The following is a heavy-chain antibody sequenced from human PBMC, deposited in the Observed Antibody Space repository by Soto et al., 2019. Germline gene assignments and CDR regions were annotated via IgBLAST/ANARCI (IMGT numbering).Heavy chain of an antibody. CDR1: GYTLTELS. CDR3: ATDLRRAIAAAGTGYDY. J-gene: IGHJ4*02. D-gene: IGHD6-13*01. CDR2: FDPEDGET. V-gene: IGHV1-24*01. Sequence: ASVKVSCKVSGYTLTELSMHWVRQAPGRGLEWMGGFDPEDGETIYAQKFQGRVTMTEDTSTDTAYMELSSLRSEDTAVYYCATDLRRAIAAAGTGYDYWGQGTLVTVSS.